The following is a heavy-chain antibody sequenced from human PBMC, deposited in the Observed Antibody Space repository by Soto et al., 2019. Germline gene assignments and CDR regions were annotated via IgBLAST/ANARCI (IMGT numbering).Heavy chain of an antibody. CDR1: GGSISSGDYY. V-gene: IGHV4-30-4*01. Sequence: QVQLQESGPGLVKPSQTLSLTCTVSGGSISSGDYYWSWIRQPPGKGLEWIGYIYYSGSTYYNPSLKSRVTISVDTSKNQFSLKLSSVTAADTAVYYCARGNKKYYYDSSGYYYVDAFDIWGQGTMVTVSS. CDR3: ARGNKKYYYDSSGYYYVDAFDI. CDR2: IYYSGST. J-gene: IGHJ3*02. D-gene: IGHD3-22*01.